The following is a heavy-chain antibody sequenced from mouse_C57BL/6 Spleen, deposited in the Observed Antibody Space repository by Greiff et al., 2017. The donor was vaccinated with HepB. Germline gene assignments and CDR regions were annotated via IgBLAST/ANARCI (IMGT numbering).Heavy chain of an antibody. CDR3: ARRGVYYYGSSYEYFDY. J-gene: IGHJ2*01. V-gene: IGHV1-52*01. Sequence: QVQLQQSGAELVRPGSSVKLSCKASGYTFTSYWMHWVKQRPIQGLEWIGNIDPSDSETHYNQKFKDKATLTVDKSSSTAYMQLSSLTSEDSAVYYCARRGVYYYGSSYEYFDYWGQGTTLTVSS. D-gene: IGHD1-1*01. CDR1: GYTFTSYW. CDR2: IDPSDSET.